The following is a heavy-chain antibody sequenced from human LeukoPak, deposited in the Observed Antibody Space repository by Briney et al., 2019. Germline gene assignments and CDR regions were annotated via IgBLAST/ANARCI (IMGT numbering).Heavy chain of an antibody. CDR2: IYYSGST. J-gene: IGHJ5*01. Sequence: SETLSLTCTVSGGSISSGDYYWSWIRQPPGKGLEWVGYIYYSGSTYYNPSLKSRVTISVDTSKNQFSLKLSSVTAADTAVYYCARGFGSGFGWFDSWGQGTLVTVSS. CDR1: GGSISSGDYY. D-gene: IGHD3-10*01. V-gene: IGHV4-30-4*02. CDR3: ARGFGSGFGWFDS.